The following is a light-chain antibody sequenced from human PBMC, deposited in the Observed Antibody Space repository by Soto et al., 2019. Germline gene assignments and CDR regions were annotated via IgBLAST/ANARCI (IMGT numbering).Light chain of an antibody. V-gene: IGLV2-14*01. Sequence: QSALTQPASVSGSPGQSITISCTGTSSDVGGYNYVSWYQQHPGKAPKLMIYDVSKLPSGVSNRFSGSKSGNTAALTISGLQSEDEADYYCSSYTSSSTYVFGTGTKLTVL. CDR1: SSDVGGYNY. CDR3: SSYTSSSTYV. J-gene: IGLJ1*01. CDR2: DVS.